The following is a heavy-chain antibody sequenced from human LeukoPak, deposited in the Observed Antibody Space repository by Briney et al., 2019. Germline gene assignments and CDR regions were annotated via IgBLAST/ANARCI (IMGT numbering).Heavy chain of an antibody. Sequence: GGSLRLSCATSGFTFSNYAVSWVRQAPGKGLEWVPSISGSGGTTYYADSVKGRFTISRDNSKNTLYLQMNSLRAEDTAVYYCAKDPYRASSGLVDYWGQGTLVTVSS. CDR3: AKDPYRASSGLVDY. CDR1: GFTFSNYA. CDR2: ISGSGGTT. V-gene: IGHV3-23*01. J-gene: IGHJ4*02. D-gene: IGHD5-12*01.